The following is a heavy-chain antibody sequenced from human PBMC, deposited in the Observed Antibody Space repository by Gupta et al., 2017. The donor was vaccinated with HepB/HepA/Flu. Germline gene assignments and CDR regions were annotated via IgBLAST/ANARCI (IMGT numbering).Heavy chain of an antibody. Sequence: QSPLVQSGAEVKKPGVSVKVPCKASGSSITDYWFSWVPPAPGQGLEWMGWISAFSGYTNYGQKLQGRGSLTIDKSTSTAYMGLRSLRYDDTAVYYCARDRAYSSSWRDAFDIWGQGTMVTVSS. CDR1: GSSITDYW. V-gene: IGHV1-18*01. D-gene: IGHD6-13*01. J-gene: IGHJ3*02. CDR3: ARDRAYSSSWRDAFDI. CDR2: ISAFSGYT.